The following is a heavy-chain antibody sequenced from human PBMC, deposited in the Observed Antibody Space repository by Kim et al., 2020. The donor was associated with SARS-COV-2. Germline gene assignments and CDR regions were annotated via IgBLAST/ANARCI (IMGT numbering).Heavy chain of an antibody. Sequence: GGSLRLACAASGFTFSSYGMHWVRQAPGKGLEWVAVISYDGSNKYYADSVKGRFTISRDNSKNTLYLQMNSLRAEDTAVYYCEAAGTDYWGQGTLVTVSS. J-gene: IGHJ4*02. V-gene: IGHV3-30*03. D-gene: IGHD6-13*01. CDR2: ISYDGSNK. CDR1: GFTFSSYG. CDR3: EAAGTDY.